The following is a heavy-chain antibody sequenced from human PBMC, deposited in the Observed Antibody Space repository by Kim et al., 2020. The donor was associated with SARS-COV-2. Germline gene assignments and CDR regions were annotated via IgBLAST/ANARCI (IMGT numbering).Heavy chain of an antibody. D-gene: IGHD3-9*01. J-gene: IGHJ6*03. Sequence: ASVKVSCKASGYTFTSYAMHWVRQAPGQRLEWMGWINAGNGNTKYSQKFQGRVTITRDTSASTAYMELSSLRSEDTAVYYCARDSYYDIFRYYYYYMDVLGKETTVTVSS. CDR2: INAGNGNT. V-gene: IGHV1-3*01. CDR1: GYTFTSYA. CDR3: ARDSYYDIFRYYYYYMDV.